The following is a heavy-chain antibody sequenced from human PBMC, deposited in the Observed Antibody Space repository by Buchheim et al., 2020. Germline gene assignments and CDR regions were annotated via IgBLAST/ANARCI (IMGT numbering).Heavy chain of an antibody. CDR3: ARGGARRPTAGGYYYYYGMDV. J-gene: IGHJ6*02. CDR2: ISYDGSNK. V-gene: IGHV3-30*03. D-gene: IGHD3-10*01. CDR1: GFTFSSYG. Sequence: QVQLVESGGGVVQPGRSLRLSCAASGFTFSSYGIHWVRQAPGKGLEWLAVISYDGSNKYYADSVTGRFTISRDNSTNTLYLQMNSLRAEDAAGYDWARGGARRPTAGGYYYYYGMDVWGQGTT.